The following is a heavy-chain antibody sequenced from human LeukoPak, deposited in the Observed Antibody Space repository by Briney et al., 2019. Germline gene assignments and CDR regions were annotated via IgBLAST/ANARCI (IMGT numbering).Heavy chain of an antibody. D-gene: IGHD3-10*01. Sequence: GGSLRLSCAASGITFITSAMSWVRQAPGKGLEWVSAISGSGGSTYYADSVKGRFTISRDNSKNTLHLQMNSLRVEDTAVYYCAKLLRGTVVPYYDYWGQGTLVTVSS. J-gene: IGHJ4*02. CDR1: GITFITSA. CDR3: AKLLRGTVVPYYDY. CDR2: ISGSGGST. V-gene: IGHV3-23*01.